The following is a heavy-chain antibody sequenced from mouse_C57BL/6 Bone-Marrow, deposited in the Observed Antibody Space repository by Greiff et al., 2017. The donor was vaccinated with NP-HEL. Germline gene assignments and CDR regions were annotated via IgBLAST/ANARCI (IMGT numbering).Heavy chain of an antibody. V-gene: IGHV1-5*01. J-gene: IGHJ2*01. CDR1: GYTFTSYW. CDR2: IYPGNSDT. CDR3: TRRLGGYGVDY. D-gene: IGHD1-1*02. Sequence: VQLQQSGTVLARPGASVKMSCKTSGYTFTSYWMHWVKQRPGQGLEWIGAIYPGNSDTSYNQKFQGKAKLTAVTSASTAYMELSSLTTEDSAVYYCTRRLGGYGVDYWGQGTTLTVSS.